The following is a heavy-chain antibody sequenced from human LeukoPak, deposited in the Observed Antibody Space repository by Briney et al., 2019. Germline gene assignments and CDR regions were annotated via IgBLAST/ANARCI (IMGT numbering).Heavy chain of an antibody. J-gene: IGHJ4*02. V-gene: IGHV3-23*01. CDR1: GFDVSTSV. Sequence: GGSLRLSCATSGFDVSTSVVYWFRQAPGKGLEWVSDIKEPEAITEYADSVKGRFTISRDNSKNTVYLEMSSLRDEDTAVYYCAKVGVRVNPGDYWGQGTLVTVSS. CDR2: IKEPEAIT. CDR3: AKVGVRVNPGDY. D-gene: IGHD3-16*01.